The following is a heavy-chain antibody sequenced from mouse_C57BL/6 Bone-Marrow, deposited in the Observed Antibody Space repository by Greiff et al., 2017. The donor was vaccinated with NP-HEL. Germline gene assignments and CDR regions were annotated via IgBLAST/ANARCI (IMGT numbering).Heavy chain of an antibody. CDR2: ISSGGSYT. CDR3: ARHIRGYFDY. Sequence: EVQGVESGGDLVKPGGSLKLSCAASGFTFSSYGMSWVRQTPDKRLEWVATISSGGSYTYYPDSVKGRFTISRDNAKNTLYLQMSSLKSEDTAMYYCARHIRGYFDYWGQGTTLTVSS. CDR1: GFTFSSYG. J-gene: IGHJ2*01. V-gene: IGHV5-6*01.